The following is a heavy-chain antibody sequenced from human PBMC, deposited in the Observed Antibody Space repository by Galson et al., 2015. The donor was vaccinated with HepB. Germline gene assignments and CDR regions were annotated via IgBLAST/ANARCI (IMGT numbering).Heavy chain of an antibody. Sequence: TLSLTCTVSGGSISSGDYYWSWIRQPPRKGLEWIGYIYYSGSTYYNPSLKSRVTISVDTSKNQFSLKLSSVTAADTAVYYCARGRYYYDSSAPFDYWGQGTLVTVSS. J-gene: IGHJ4*02. CDR2: IYYSGST. D-gene: IGHD3-22*01. V-gene: IGHV4-30-4*01. CDR1: GGSISSGDYY. CDR3: ARGRYYYDSSAPFDY.